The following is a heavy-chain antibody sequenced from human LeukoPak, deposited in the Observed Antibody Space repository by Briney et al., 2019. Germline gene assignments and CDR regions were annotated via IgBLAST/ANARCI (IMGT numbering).Heavy chain of an antibody. CDR2: INHSGST. CDR3: ARGEEQWLEWYFDL. J-gene: IGHJ2*01. V-gene: IGHV4-34*01. CDR1: GGSFSGYY. D-gene: IGHD6-19*01. Sequence: SETLSLTCAVYGGSFSGYYWSWIRHPPGKGREWIGEINHSGSTNYNPSLKSRVTISVDTSKNQFSLKLSSVTAADTAVYHCARGEEQWLEWYFDLWGRGTLVTVSS.